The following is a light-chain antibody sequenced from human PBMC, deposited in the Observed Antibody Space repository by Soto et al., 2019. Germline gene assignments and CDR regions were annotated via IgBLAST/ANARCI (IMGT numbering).Light chain of an antibody. CDR3: QQYNHWPPIT. CDR2: DAS. Sequence: ETLMTQSPATLSASPGERATLSCRASQSVGSKLVWYQQKPGQALRLLIFDASTRATGVPDRFTGSGSGTEFTLTISSLQSEDFAVYYCQQYNHWPPITFGQGTRLEI. V-gene: IGKV3-15*01. J-gene: IGKJ5*01. CDR1: QSVGSK.